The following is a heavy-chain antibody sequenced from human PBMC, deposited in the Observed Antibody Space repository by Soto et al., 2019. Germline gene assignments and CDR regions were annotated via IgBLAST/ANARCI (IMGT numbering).Heavy chain of an antibody. D-gene: IGHD2-15*01. V-gene: IGHV3-30*04. CDR1: ASTFSNYI. CDR3: AGGDNYYALGV. CDR2: ISYDGSNS. Sequence: QLQLVESGGGVVQPGRSLRLSCAASASTFSNYIMHWVRQAPGKGLEWVAFISYDGSNSNYADFVEGRFTISRDNPKNMLYLQLSSLRPDDTAVYYCAGGDNYYALGVWGQGTTVTASS. J-gene: IGHJ6*02.